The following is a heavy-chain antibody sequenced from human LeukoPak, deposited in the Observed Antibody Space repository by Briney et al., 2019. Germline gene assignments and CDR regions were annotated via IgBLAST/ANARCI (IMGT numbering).Heavy chain of an antibody. Sequence: SETLPLTCTVSGGSISSGSYYWSWIRQPPGKGLEWIGYIYHSGSTYYDPSLKSRVTMSVDGSKNQFSLKLSSVTAADTAVYYCARTLAGYYYYMDVWGKGTTVTVSS. CDR1: GGSISSGSYY. V-gene: IGHV4-30-2*01. CDR2: IYHSGST. CDR3: ARTLAGYYYYMDV. J-gene: IGHJ6*03.